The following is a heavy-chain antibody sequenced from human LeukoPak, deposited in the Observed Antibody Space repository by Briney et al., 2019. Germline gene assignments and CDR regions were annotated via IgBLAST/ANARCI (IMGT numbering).Heavy chain of an antibody. CDR3: ANTDYYDTSALDY. J-gene: IGHJ4*02. D-gene: IGHD3-22*01. Sequence: SGGSLRLSCAASGFTFSSYAMSWVRQAPGKGLEWASAIRRTGGSTYYVDSVKGRFTISRDNSKNTLYLQMNSLRAEDTAVYYCANTDYYDTSALDYWGQGTLVTVSS. CDR1: GFTFSSYA. V-gene: IGHV3-23*01. CDR2: IRRTGGST.